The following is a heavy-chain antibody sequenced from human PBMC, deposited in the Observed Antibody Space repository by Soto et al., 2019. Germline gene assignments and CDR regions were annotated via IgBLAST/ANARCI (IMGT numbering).Heavy chain of an antibody. D-gene: IGHD1-26*01. CDR2: IYHSGGV. CDR3: ASHGYYNLEY. CDR1: GDSISSDHW. J-gene: IGHJ4*02. V-gene: IGHV4-4*02. Sequence: QVQLRESGPGLVKPSGTLSLTCAVSGDSISSDHWRGWVRQPPGKGLEWIGEIYHSGGVNYNPSLKSRLTISVDKSKNQFSLILTSVTAADTAVYYCASHGYYNLEYWGQGTLVTVSS.